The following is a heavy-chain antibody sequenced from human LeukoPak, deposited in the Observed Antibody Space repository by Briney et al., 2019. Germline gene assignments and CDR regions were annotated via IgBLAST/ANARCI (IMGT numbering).Heavy chain of an antibody. CDR3: AISRTSSGPEY. D-gene: IGHD3-22*01. CDR2: IYYSRNT. CDR1: AGSISTYY. J-gene: IGHJ4*02. Sequence: SETLSLTCTVSAGSISTYYWNWIRQPPGKGLEWIGYIYYSRNTNYNPSLKSRVTISVDTSKNQFSLNLSSVTAADTAVYYCAISRTSSGPEYWGQGNLVTVSS. V-gene: IGHV4-59*08.